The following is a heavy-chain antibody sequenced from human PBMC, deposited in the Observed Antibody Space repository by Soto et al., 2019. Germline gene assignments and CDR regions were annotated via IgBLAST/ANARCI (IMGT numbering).Heavy chain of an antibody. CDR2: IRDGGEST. V-gene: IGHV3-23*01. CDR3: APHVHCSGGSCHYDAFDI. CDR1: GFIFGNYM. J-gene: IGHJ3*02. Sequence: EVQLLESGGGLVQPGESLRLSCAFSGFIFGNYMMTWVRQAPGKGLEWVSTIRDGGESTYYADSVKGRFTISRDNSKNTLYLQMDSLGVEDTPVYYCAPHVHCSGGSCHYDAFDIRGQGTMVTVSS. D-gene: IGHD2-15*01.